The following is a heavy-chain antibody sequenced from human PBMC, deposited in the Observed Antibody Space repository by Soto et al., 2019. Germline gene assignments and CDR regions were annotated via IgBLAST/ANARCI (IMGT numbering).Heavy chain of an antibody. J-gene: IGHJ4*02. V-gene: IGHV5-51*01. CDR2: IYPDDSDS. D-gene: IGHD3-9*01. Sequence: GESLKISCNGSGYKFTTYWIGWVGQMPGKGLEWMAIIYPDDSDSRYSPSFQGQVTISADKSISTAYLQWSSLKASDTAMYYCARLRRMGFLTGYYLDYWGQGTLVTVSS. CDR3: ARLRRMGFLTGYYLDY. CDR1: GYKFTTYW.